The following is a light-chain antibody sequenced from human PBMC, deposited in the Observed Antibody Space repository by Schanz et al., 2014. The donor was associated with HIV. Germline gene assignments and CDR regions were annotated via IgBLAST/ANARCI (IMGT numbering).Light chain of an antibody. CDR3: QHYGSS. CDR2: GAS. Sequence: EIVLTQSPGTLSLSLGERATLSCRASQSVNSNYFAWYQQKPGQAPRLLIYGASNRATGIPDRFSGSGSGTDFILTISRLEPEDYAVYYCQHYGSSFGPGTKVDIK. V-gene: IGKV3-20*01. CDR1: QSVNSNY. J-gene: IGKJ3*01.